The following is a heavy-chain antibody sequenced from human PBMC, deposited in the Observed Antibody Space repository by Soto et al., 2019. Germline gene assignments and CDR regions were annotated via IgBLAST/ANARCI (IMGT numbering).Heavy chain of an antibody. CDR1: GCTFSSYC. CDR2: INSSSSYI. J-gene: IGHJ6*02. D-gene: IGHD3-3*01. CDR3: ASPSRRYDFWGGYSDDYYYGMDV. Sequence: AESLSLTCAASGCTFSSYCRNWVRQPPGKGLEWVGSINSSSSYIYYADSVKGRFTISRDNAKNSLYLQMNSLRAEDAAVYYCASPSRRYDFWGGYSDDYYYGMDVWGQGTTVTVSS. V-gene: IGHV3-21*01.